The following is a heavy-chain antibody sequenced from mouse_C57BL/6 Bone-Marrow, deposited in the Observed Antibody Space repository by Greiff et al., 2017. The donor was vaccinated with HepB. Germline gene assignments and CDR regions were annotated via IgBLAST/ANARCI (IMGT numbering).Heavy chain of an antibody. CDR3: ARCCIVTTGGVYYAINY. Sequence: QVQLQQPGAELVRPGSSVKLSCKASGYTFTSYWMHWVKQRPIQGLEWIGNIDPSDSETHYNQKFKDKATLTVNKSSSTAYMQLSSLTSEDSAVYYYARCCIVTTGGVYYAINYWSQGTSVTVSS. D-gene: IGHD2-12*01. CDR1: GYTFTSYW. J-gene: IGHJ4*01. CDR2: IDPSDSET. V-gene: IGHV1-52*01.